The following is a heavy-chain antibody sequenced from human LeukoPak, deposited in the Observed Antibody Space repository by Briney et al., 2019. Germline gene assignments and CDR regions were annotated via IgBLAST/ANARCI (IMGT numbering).Heavy chain of an antibody. Sequence: GGTLRLSCAASGFTFSSYGMSWVRQAPGKGLEWVSAISGSGGSTYYADSVKGRFTISRDNSKNTLYLQMNSLRAEDTAVYYCAKDIATLNGPGIAVAGQYNYWGQGTLVTVSS. CDR3: AKDIATLNGPGIAVAGQYNY. D-gene: IGHD6-19*01. V-gene: IGHV3-23*01. CDR2: ISGSGGST. J-gene: IGHJ4*02. CDR1: GFTFSSYG.